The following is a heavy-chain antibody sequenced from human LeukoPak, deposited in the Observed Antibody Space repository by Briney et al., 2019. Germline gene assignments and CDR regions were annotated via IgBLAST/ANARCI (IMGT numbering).Heavy chain of an antibody. CDR2: IYPGGSDN. J-gene: IGHJ4*02. Sequence: GESLKISCNGSGYIFTSYWIGWVRQLAGEGLEWMEIIYPGGSDNRYSPSLQGQVTISADKSISTAYLQWSSLKASHTAMYYCARRASSGWYALDCWGQGTLVTVSS. CDR3: ARRASSGWYALDC. V-gene: IGHV5-51*01. D-gene: IGHD6-19*01. CDR1: GYIFTSYW.